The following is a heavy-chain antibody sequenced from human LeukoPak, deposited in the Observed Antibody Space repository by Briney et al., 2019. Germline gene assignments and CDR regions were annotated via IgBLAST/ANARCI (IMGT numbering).Heavy chain of an antibody. CDR2: ISSSGSTI. V-gene: IGHV3-11*04. CDR3: ARDRRGYSYAFDI. Sequence: PGGSLRLSCAASGFTFSDYYMSWIRQAPGKGLEWVSYISSSGSTIYYADSVKGRFTISRDNAKNLLYLQMNSLRAEDTAVYYCARDRRGYSYAFDIWGQGTMVTVSS. D-gene: IGHD2-2*03. CDR1: GFTFSDYY. J-gene: IGHJ3*02.